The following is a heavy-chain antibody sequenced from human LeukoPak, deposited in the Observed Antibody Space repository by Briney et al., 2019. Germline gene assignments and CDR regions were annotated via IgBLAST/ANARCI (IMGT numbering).Heavy chain of an antibody. Sequence: ASVKVSCKASGCTFTSYYMHWVRQAPGQGLEWMGIINPSGGSTSYAQKFQGRVTMTRDMSTSTVYMELSSLRSEDTAVYYCARGKGDNWNYGYFDYWGQGTLVTVSS. CDR3: ARGKGDNWNYGYFDY. D-gene: IGHD1-7*01. CDR1: GCTFTSYY. V-gene: IGHV1-46*01. CDR2: INPSGGST. J-gene: IGHJ4*02.